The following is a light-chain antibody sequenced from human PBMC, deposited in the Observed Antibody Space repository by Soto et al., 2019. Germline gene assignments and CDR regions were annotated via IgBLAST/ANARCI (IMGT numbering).Light chain of an antibody. CDR3: QQYDKWPPT. Sequence: EIVMKQSPATLSVSPGERATLSCGASQVVRDYLAWYQQKPGQAPRLLIHGASTRAPGLPARFSGGGSGTDFPLTISSLHSEDFAVYYCQQYDKWPPTFGQGTKVDIK. V-gene: IGKV3-15*01. J-gene: IGKJ1*01. CDR1: QVVRDY. CDR2: GAS.